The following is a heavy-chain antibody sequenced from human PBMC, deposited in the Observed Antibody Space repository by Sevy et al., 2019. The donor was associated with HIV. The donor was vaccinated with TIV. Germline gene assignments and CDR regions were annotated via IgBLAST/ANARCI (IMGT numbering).Heavy chain of an antibody. CDR1: GYTFTGYY. V-gene: IGHV1-2*02. Sequence: ASVKVSCKDSGYTFTGYYMHWVRQAPGQGLEWMGWINPNSGGKNYAQKFQGRVTMTRDTSISTAYMELSRLRSDDTAVYYCARPSCSCGSCYSDAFDIWGQGTMVTVSS. CDR3: ARPSCSCGSCYSDAFDI. J-gene: IGHJ3*02. D-gene: IGHD2-15*01. CDR2: INPNSGGK.